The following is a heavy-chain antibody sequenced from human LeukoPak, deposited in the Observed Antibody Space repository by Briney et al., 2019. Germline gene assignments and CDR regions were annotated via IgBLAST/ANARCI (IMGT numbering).Heavy chain of an antibody. CDR3: ARSQVAVIEDAFDI. V-gene: IGHV7-4-1*02. J-gene: IGHJ3*02. CDR1: GYSITSYA. D-gene: IGHD3-22*01. Sequence: GASVKVSCKASGYSITSYAMNWVRQAPGQGLEWMGWSNTNTGTPTYAQGFTGRFVFSLDTSVSTAYLQISSLKAEDTAVYYCARSQVAVIEDAFDIWGQGTMVTVSS. CDR2: SNTNTGTP.